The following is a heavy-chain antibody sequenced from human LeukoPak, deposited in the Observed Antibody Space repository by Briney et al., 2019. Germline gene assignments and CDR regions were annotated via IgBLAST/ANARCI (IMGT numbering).Heavy chain of an antibody. D-gene: IGHD4-11*01. Sequence: GGALRLSCVASGFTYSNFWMSCGRESPGRGLEWVSHIKPEGSEGFSVDSVKGRFTISRDNAKYSLYVQMNSLRADDTAFYYCARSSKAAFDIWGQGTLVTVSS. CDR1: GFTYSNFW. V-gene: IGHV3-7*04. CDR2: IKPEGSEG. CDR3: ARSSKAAFDI. J-gene: IGHJ3*02.